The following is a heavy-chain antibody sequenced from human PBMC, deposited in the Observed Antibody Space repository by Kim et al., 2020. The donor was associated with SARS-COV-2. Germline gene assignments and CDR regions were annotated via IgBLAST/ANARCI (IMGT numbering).Heavy chain of an antibody. D-gene: IGHD3-22*01. Sequence: LKSRFTLSVDTSKNQFSLKLSSVTAADTAVYYCARTRITMIVVVTHFDYWGQGTLVTVSS. CDR3: ARTRITMIVVVTHFDY. V-gene: IGHV4-31*02. J-gene: IGHJ4*02.